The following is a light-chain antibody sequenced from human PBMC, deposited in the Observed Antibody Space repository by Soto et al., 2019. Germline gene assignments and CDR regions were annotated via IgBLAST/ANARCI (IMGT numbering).Light chain of an antibody. CDR1: SSDVGGYNY. CDR3: SSYTSSTTLAYV. Sequence: LTQPASVSGSPGQSITISCAGTSSDVGGYNYVSWYQQHPGKAPKLIIYEVSNRPSGISDRFSGSKSGNTASLTISGLQAEDEVDYYCSSYTSSTTLAYVFGTGTKVTVL. J-gene: IGLJ1*01. V-gene: IGLV2-14*01. CDR2: EVS.